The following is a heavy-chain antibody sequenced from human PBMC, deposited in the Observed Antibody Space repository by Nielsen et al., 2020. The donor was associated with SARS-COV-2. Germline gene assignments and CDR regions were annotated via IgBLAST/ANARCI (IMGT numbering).Heavy chain of an antibody. J-gene: IGHJ5*02. Sequence: ASVKVSCKASGYTFTSYYMYWVRQAPGQGLEWMGIINPSGGSTSYAQKFQGRVTMTRDTSTSTVYMELSSLRSEDTAVYYCARGMSSGSYFISWFDPWGQGTLVTVSS. D-gene: IGHD1-26*01. CDR2: INPSGGST. CDR1: GYTFTSYY. CDR3: ARGMSSGSYFISWFDP. V-gene: IGHV1-46*01.